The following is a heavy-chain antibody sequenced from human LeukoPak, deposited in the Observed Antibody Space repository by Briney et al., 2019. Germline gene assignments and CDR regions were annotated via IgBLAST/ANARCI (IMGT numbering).Heavy chain of an antibody. CDR3: ARLGHYDFWSGNPFDY. V-gene: IGHV1-2*02. Sequence: ASVKVSCKASGYTFTGYYMHWVRQAPGQGLEWMGWINPNSGGTNYAQKFQGRVTMTRDTSISTAYMELSRLRSDDTAVYYCARLGHYDFWSGNPFDYWGQGTLVTVSS. D-gene: IGHD3-3*01. CDR1: GYTFTGYY. J-gene: IGHJ4*02. CDR2: INPNSGGT.